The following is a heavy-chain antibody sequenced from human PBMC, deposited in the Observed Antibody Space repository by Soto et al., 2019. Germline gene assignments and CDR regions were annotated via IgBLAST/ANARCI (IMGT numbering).Heavy chain of an antibody. J-gene: IGHJ4*02. CDR2: IYYSGST. V-gene: IGHV4-31*03. CDR3: ARGYGDGYYYGSGSSFDY. CDR1: GGSISSGGYY. Sequence: SETLSLTCTVSGGSISSGGYYWSWIRQHPGKGLEWIGYIYYSGSTYYNPSLKSRVTISVDTSKNQFSLKLSSVTAADTAVYYCARGYGDGYYYGSGSSFDYWGQGTLVTVSS. D-gene: IGHD3-10*01.